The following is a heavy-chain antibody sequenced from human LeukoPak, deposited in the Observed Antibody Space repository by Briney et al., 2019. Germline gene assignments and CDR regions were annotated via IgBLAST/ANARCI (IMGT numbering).Heavy chain of an antibody. Sequence: ASVKVSCKASGYTFTSYDINWVGQATGQGLEWMGWMNPNSGDTGYAQKFQGRVTMTRNTSISTAYMELSSLRSEDTAVYYCARGPPRGYSYGYYFDYWGQGTLVTVSS. CDR3: ARGPPRGYSYGYYFDY. CDR2: MNPNSGDT. D-gene: IGHD5-18*01. V-gene: IGHV1-8*01. J-gene: IGHJ4*02. CDR1: GYTFTSYD.